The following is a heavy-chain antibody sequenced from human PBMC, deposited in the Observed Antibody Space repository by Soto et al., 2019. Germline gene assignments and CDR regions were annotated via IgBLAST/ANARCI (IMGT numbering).Heavy chain of an antibody. CDR2: FDPEDGET. Sequence: ASVKVSCKVSGYTLNELSMHWVRQAPGKGLEWMGGFDPEDGETIYAQKFQGRVTMTEDTSTDTAYMELSSLRSEDTAVYYCATPPVVVVAAGKYYFDYWGQGTLVTVSS. CDR1: GYTLNELS. V-gene: IGHV1-24*01. CDR3: ATPPVVVVAAGKYYFDY. J-gene: IGHJ4*02. D-gene: IGHD2-15*01.